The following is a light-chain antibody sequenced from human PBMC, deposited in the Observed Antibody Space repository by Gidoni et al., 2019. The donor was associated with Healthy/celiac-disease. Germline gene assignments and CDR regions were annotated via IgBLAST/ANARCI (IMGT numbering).Light chain of an antibody. CDR1: QSISSY. CDR2: AAS. CDR3: QQSYSTPRALT. V-gene: IGKV1-39*01. J-gene: IGKJ4*01. Sequence: DIQMTQSPSSLSASVGDRVTITCRASQSISSYLNWYQQKPGKAPELLIYAASSLQSGVPSRFSGSGSGTDFTLTISSLQPEDFATYYCQQSYSTPRALTFGGXTKVEIK.